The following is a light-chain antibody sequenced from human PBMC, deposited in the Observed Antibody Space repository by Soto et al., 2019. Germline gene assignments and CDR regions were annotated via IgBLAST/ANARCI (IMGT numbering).Light chain of an antibody. CDR1: QDISNY. CDR2: DAS. CDR3: QQYDNLPLT. J-gene: IGKJ4*01. Sequence: DIHMTQSPSPLSASLGDIVTITCQASQDISNYLNWYQQKPGKAPKLLIYDASNLETGVPSRFSGSGSGTDFTFTISSLQPEDIATYYCQQYDNLPLTFGGGTKVDIK. V-gene: IGKV1-33*01.